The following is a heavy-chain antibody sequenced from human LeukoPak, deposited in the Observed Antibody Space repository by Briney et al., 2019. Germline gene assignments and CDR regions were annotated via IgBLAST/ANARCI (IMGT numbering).Heavy chain of an antibody. CDR2: ISYDGSNK. CDR3: ARSLGGIVDP. V-gene: IGHV3-30*04. D-gene: IGHD3-16*01. CDR1: GFTFSSYA. Sequence: PGRSLRLSCAASGFTFSSYAMHWVRQAPGKGLEWVAVISYDGSNKYYADSVKGRFTISRDNSKNTLYLQMNSLRAEDTAVYYCARSLGGIVDPWGQGTLVTVPS. J-gene: IGHJ5*02.